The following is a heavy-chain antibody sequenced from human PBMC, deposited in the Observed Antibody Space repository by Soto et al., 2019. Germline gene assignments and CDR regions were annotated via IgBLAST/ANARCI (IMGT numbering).Heavy chain of an antibody. V-gene: IGHV5-51*01. J-gene: IGHJ5*02. D-gene: IGHD6-13*01. Sequence: GESLKISCKGSGYSFTSYWIGWVCQMPGKGLEWMGIIYPGDSDTRYSPSFQGQVTISADKSISTAYLQWSSLKASDTAMYYCARHKGYSSRWPPEQNWFDPWGQGTLVTVYS. CDR2: IYPGDSDT. CDR1: GYSFTSYW. CDR3: ARHKGYSSRWPPEQNWFDP.